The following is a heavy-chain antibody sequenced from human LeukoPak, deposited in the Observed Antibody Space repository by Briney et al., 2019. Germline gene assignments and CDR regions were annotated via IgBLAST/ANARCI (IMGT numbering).Heavy chain of an antibody. D-gene: IGHD3-22*01. Sequence: ASVKVSCKVSGYTLTELSMHWVRQAPGKGLEWMGGFDPEDGETIYAQKFQGRVTMTEDTSTDTAYMELSSLRSEDTAVYYCATSKAKYYYDGSGSLDDYWGQGTLVTVSS. CDR2: FDPEDGET. CDR1: GYTLTELS. V-gene: IGHV1-24*01. CDR3: ATSKAKYYYDGSGSLDDY. J-gene: IGHJ4*02.